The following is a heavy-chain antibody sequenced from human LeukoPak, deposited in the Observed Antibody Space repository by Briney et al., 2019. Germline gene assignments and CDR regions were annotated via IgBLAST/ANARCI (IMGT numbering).Heavy chain of an antibody. CDR3: ARDGYCSGGSCYGHYYYYGMDV. CDR2: IIPILGIA. CDR1: GGTFSSYA. J-gene: IGHJ6*02. D-gene: IGHD2-15*01. Sequence: GASVKVSCKASGGTFSSYAISWVRQAPGQGLEWMGRIIPILGIANYAQKFQGRVTITADKSTSTAYMELSSLRSEDTAVYYCARDGYCSGGSCYGHYYYYGMDVWGQGTTVTVSS. V-gene: IGHV1-69*04.